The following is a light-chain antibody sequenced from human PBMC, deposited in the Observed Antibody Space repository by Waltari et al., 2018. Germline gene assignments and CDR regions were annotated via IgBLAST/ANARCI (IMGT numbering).Light chain of an antibody. V-gene: IGKV3-15*01. CDR3: HQYNNWPRT. Sequence: EIVMTQSPATLSVSPGDRATLSCRASQSLSGNLAWYQQKPGQAPRLLIYDASTRATGIPARFSGSGSGTEFTLTISNLQSEDFAVYYCHQYNNWPRTFGQGTKVEIK. J-gene: IGKJ1*01. CDR2: DAS. CDR1: QSLSGN.